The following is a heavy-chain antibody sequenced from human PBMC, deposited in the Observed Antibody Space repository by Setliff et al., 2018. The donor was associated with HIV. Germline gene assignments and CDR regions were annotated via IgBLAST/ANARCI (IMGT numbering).Heavy chain of an antibody. D-gene: IGHD3-3*01. CDR1: GFTFSRYA. V-gene: IGHV3-23*01. Sequence: GGSLRLSCAVSGFTFSRYAMSWVRQAPGKGLEWVSGISSTGGTTYYADSVKGRFTISRDNSKNTVYLEMNSLRDEDTAMYYCAADSGLDYWSGRGFDYWGQGTLVTVSS. CDR3: AADSGLDYWSGRGFDY. J-gene: IGHJ4*02. CDR2: ISSTGGTT.